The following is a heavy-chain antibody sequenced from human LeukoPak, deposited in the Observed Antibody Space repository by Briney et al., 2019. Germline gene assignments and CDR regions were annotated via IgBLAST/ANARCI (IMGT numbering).Heavy chain of an antibody. CDR3: AKDFCGSARCSWDY. V-gene: IGHV3-23*01. D-gene: IGHD2-2*01. Sequence: GGSLRLSCAASGFTFSNYAMSWVRQAPGKGLEWVSSISDSGGSTYYAGSVQGRFTISRDNSKNTLYVQMNSLRAEDTAVYYCAKDFCGSARCSWDYLGPGTLVSVSS. CDR2: ISDSGGST. J-gene: IGHJ4*02. CDR1: GFTFSNYA.